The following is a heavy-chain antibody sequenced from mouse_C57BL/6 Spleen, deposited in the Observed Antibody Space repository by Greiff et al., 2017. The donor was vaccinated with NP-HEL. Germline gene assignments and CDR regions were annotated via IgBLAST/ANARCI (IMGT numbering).Heavy chain of an antibody. V-gene: IGHV7-3*01. CDR2: IRNKANGYTT. CDR3: ARFRESGYYAMDY. J-gene: IGHJ4*01. Sequence: DVHLVESGGGLVQPGGSLSLSCAASGFTFTDYYMSWVRQPPGKALEWLGFIRNKANGYTTEYSASVKGRFTISRDNSQSILYLQMNALRAEDSATYYCARFRESGYYAMDYWGQGTSVTVSS. CDR1: GFTFTDYY.